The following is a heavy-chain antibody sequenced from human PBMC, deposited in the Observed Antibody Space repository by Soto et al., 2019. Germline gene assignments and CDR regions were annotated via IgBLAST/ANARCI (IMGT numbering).Heavy chain of an antibody. V-gene: IGHV4-34*01. CDR3: ARVRSITIFDY. Sequence: SETLSLTCAVYGGSFSGYYWSWIRQPPGKGLEWIGEINHSGSTNYNPSLKSRVTISVDTSKNQFSLKLSSVTAADTAVYYCARVRSITIFDYWGQGTLVTVSS. CDR1: GGSFSGYY. J-gene: IGHJ4*02. CDR2: INHSGST. D-gene: IGHD3-3*01.